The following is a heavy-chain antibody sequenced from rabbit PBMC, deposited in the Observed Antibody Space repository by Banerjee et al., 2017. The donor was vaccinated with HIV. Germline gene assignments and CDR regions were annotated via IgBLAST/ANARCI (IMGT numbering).Heavy chain of an antibody. CDR3: AREAGSSYYDL. D-gene: IGHD8-1*01. V-gene: IGHV1S45*01. Sequence: QEQLEESGGDLVKPGASLTLTCTASGFSFNKYYMWWVRQAPGKGLEWIACIYAGSGARTDYASWAKGRFTISKTSSTTVTLQMTSLTAADTATYFCAREAGSSYYDLWGPGTLVTVS. J-gene: IGHJ4*01. CDR2: IYAGSGART. CDR1: GFSFNKYY.